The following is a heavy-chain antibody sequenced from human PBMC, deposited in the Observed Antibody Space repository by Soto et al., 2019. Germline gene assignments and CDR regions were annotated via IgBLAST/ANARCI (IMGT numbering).Heavy chain of an antibody. CDR1: GGTFNSHT. J-gene: IGHJ6*02. CDR2: IMPMFGVT. Sequence: QVQLVQSGAEVKKPGSSVKVSCRAPGGTFNSHTISWVRQAPGQGLEWMGGIMPMFGVTNYARKFQGRLTMTGNESTTTAYMEVSGLTSGDTAVYYCAGEGVPSSMSLPWMGYHYYGLDVWGQGTTVIVSS. D-gene: IGHD2-2*01. CDR3: AGEGVPSSMSLPWMGYHYYGLDV. V-gene: IGHV1-69*12.